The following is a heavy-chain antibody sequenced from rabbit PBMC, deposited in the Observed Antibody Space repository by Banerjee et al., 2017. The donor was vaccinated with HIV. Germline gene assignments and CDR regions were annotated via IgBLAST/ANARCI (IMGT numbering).Heavy chain of an antibody. CDR3: ARDLAGVIGWNFGL. D-gene: IGHD4-1*01. J-gene: IGHJ6*01. V-gene: IGHV1S45*01. Sequence: QQQLEESGGGLVKPGGTLTLTCKASGVDFSSYYMSWVRQAPGKGLEWIACINTSSGNTVYATWAKGRFTISRTSSTTVALQMTSLTAADTATYLCARDLAGVIGWNFGLWGPGTLVTVS. CDR2: INTSSGNT. CDR1: GVDFSSYYM.